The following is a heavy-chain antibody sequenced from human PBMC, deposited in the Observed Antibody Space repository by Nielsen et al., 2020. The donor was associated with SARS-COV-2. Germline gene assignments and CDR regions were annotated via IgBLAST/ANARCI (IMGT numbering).Heavy chain of an antibody. V-gene: IGHV1-69*01. Sequence: WVRQAPGQGLEWMGGIIPIFDTANYAQKFQGRVTITADESTSTAYMELSSLRSEDTAVYYCARTKIDYYDSSGLFDYWGQGTLVTVSS. J-gene: IGHJ4*02. CDR2: IIPIFDTA. CDR3: ARTKIDYYDSSGLFDY. D-gene: IGHD3-22*01.